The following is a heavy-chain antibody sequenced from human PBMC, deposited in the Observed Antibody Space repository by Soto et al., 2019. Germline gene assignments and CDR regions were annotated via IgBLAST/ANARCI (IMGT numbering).Heavy chain of an antibody. CDR2: TSYDGSNK. J-gene: IGHJ1*01. CDR1: GFTFRRYV. CDR3: ARWGTTGGLDV. V-gene: IGHV3-33*05. D-gene: IGHD3-16*01. Sequence: QVQLVESGGGVVQPGTSRRLSCVGSGFTFRRYVIHWVRQAPGKGLEWVALTSYDGSNKDYGDSVKGRFTISRDNSRNKVDLQMASLRREDTALYYCARWGTTGGLDVWGQGTLVSVSS.